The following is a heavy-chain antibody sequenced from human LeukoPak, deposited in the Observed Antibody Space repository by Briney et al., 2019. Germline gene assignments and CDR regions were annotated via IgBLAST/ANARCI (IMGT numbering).Heavy chain of an antibody. CDR3: VRETSYGSGSSFEY. Sequence: GGSLRLSCAASGFSFSNYAIHWVRQAPDKGLEWVAVISYDGNIKSYADSVKGRFTISRDNSKDTLYLQMNSLTTEDAGVFYCVRETSYGSGSSFEYWGQGTLVTVSS. V-gene: IGHV3-30-3*01. CDR2: ISYDGNIK. D-gene: IGHD3-10*01. J-gene: IGHJ4*02. CDR1: GFSFSNYA.